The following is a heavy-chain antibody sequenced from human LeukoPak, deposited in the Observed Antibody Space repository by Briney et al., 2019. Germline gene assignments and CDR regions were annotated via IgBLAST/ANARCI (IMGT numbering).Heavy chain of an antibody. J-gene: IGHJ2*01. CDR3: ARDQIRGRYCTDGVCSATHWYFDL. D-gene: IGHD2-8*01. V-gene: IGHV4-30-2*01. CDR1: GGSISSGGYA. Sequence: SETLSLTCAVSGGSISSGGYAWSWIRQPPGKGLEWIVYIYHSGSTYYNPSRKSQFTISVDRAKNQFSLKLSSVPAADTAVYYCARDQIRGRYCTDGVCSATHWYFDLWGRGTLVTVSS. CDR2: IYHSGST.